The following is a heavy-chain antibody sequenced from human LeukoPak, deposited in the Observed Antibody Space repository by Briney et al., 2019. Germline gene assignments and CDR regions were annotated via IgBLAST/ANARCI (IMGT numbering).Heavy chain of an antibody. Sequence: SETLSLTCTVSGGSISGYYWNWIRQPPGKGLEWIGHIYSSGSTSYNPSPKSRVTTSVDTSKKQISLRLSSVTAADTAMYYCARGGGYDASDYYYVHAFDIWGQGTMVTVSS. CDR3: ARGGGYDASDYYYVHAFDI. J-gene: IGHJ3*02. CDR2: IYSSGST. V-gene: IGHV4-59*01. CDR1: GGSISGYY. D-gene: IGHD3-22*01.